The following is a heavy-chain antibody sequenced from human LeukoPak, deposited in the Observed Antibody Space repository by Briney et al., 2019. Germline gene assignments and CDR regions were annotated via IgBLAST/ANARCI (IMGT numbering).Heavy chain of an antibody. CDR2: IKSKTDGGTT. J-gene: IGHJ2*01. V-gene: IGHV3-15*07. Sequence: GGSLRLSCAASGFTFSNAWMNWVRQAPGKGLEWVGRIKSKTDGGTTDYAAPVKGRFTISRDDSKNTLYLQMNSLKTEDTAVYYCAKGSPTYGDYMGFDLWGRGTLVTVSS. D-gene: IGHD4-17*01. CDR1: GFTFSNAW. CDR3: AKGSPTYGDYMGFDL.